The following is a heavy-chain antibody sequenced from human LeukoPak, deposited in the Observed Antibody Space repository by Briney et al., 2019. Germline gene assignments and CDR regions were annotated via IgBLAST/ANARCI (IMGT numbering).Heavy chain of an antibody. Sequence: AASVKVSCKASGYTFTSYYIHWVRQAPGQGLEWMGIINPSGGSTSSAQKFQGRVTMTRDTSTSTVYMELSSLRSEDTAVYYCASVPGYYYGSGSYPFDYWGQGTLVTVSS. CDR1: GYTFTSYY. CDR2: INPSGGST. V-gene: IGHV1-46*01. D-gene: IGHD3-10*01. J-gene: IGHJ4*02. CDR3: ASVPGYYYGSGSYPFDY.